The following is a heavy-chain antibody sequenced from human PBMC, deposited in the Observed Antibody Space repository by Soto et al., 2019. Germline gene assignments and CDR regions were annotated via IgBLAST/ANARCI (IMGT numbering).Heavy chain of an antibody. Sequence: EVQLLESGGGLVQPGGSLRLSCAASGFTFSTYAMSWVHQAPGKGLEWVSVISASGGSTFYADSVKSRFTVSRDNSRNTLDLQVISLRVEDTPVYYSTKDLRTSTTYNHGMDVWGQGKTVSVTS. D-gene: IGHD1-26*01. CDR2: ISASGGST. CDR1: GFTFSTYA. J-gene: IGHJ6*01. V-gene: IGHV3-23*01. CDR3: TKDLRTSTTYNHGMDV.